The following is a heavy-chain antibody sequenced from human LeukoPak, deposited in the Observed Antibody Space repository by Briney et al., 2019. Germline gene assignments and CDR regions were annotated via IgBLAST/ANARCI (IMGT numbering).Heavy chain of an antibody. J-gene: IGHJ4*02. D-gene: IGHD2-15*01. V-gene: IGHV4-39*01. CDR3: ARHPSGGWSFDY. Sequence: PSETLSLTCTVSGGSISTSSYYWGWIRQPPGKGLEWIGSIYYSGSTYYNPSLKSRVTTSVDTSKNQFSLKLSSVTAADPAVYYCARHPSGGWSFDYWGQGTLVTVSS. CDR2: IYYSGST. CDR1: GGSISTSSYY.